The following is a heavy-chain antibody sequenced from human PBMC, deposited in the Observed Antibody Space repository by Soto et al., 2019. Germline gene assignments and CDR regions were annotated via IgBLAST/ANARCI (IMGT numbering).Heavy chain of an antibody. Sequence: QVHLEQSGAEVKKPGSSVKVSCKAAGGTFSTYTLIWVRQAPGQGLEWMGRIIPMLTVTNSAQKFQGRVTLTAEKSTRTAFMELTSLTSDDTAVYYCSIGSWSAETFDVWGQGTMVTVSS. D-gene: IGHD2-2*01. J-gene: IGHJ3*01. CDR2: IIPMLTVT. CDR1: GGTFSTYT. CDR3: SIGSWSAETFDV. V-gene: IGHV1-69*02.